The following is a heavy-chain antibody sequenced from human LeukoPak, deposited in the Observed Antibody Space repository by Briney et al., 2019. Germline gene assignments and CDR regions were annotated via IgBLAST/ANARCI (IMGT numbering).Heavy chain of an antibody. D-gene: IGHD6-19*01. Sequence: GGSLRLSCAAAGLTFSTNSMNWVRQAPGKGLEWVSYISSSSSTIYYADSVKGRFTISRDNAKNSLYLQMNSLRAEDTAVYYCARDLSIAVAGTWGIWYYYYGMDVWGQGTTVTVSS. V-gene: IGHV3-48*04. CDR2: ISSSSSTI. CDR3: ARDLSIAVAGTWGIWYYYYGMDV. CDR1: GLTFSTNS. J-gene: IGHJ6*02.